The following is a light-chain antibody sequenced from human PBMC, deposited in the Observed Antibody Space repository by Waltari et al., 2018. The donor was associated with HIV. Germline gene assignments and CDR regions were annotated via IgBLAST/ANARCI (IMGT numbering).Light chain of an antibody. J-gene: IGLJ1*01. CDR3: AAWDDNLDAYV. CDR2: SND. V-gene: IGLV1-44*01. CDR1: SSNIRSNS. Sequence: QSVLTPPPSASATPGPRFTISCSGSSSNIRSNSVTSYEQFSRTAPKLLISSNDRRPSGVPDRFSGSKSGTSASLAITGLQSEDEADYYCAAWDDNLDAYVFGTGTKVTVL.